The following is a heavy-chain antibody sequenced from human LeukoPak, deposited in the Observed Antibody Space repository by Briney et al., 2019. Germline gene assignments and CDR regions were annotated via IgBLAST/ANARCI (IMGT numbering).Heavy chain of an antibody. CDR3: TRDFSFGFCDY. D-gene: IGHD3-3*01. Sequence: GGSLRLSCAASGFTFSSYEMNWVRQAPGKGLEWVSYISSSGSTIYYADSVKGRFTISRDNAKNSLYLQMNSLRAEDTAVYYCTRDFSFGFCDYWGQGTLVTVSS. CDR1: GFTFSSYE. CDR2: ISSSGSTI. V-gene: IGHV3-48*03. J-gene: IGHJ4*02.